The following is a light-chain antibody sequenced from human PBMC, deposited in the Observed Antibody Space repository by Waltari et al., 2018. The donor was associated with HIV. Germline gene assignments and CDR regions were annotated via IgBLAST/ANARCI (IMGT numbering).Light chain of an antibody. CDR2: KND. V-gene: IGLV1-44*01. CDR1: SSNIGSNI. Sequence: QSVLTQPPSASGTPGQWVTISCSGSSSNIGSNIVNWYQQFPGTAPKVLIYKNDQRPSGVPDRFSGSKSGTSASLAISGLQSEGEADYYCAAWDDSLNGPNWVFGGGTKLTVL. CDR3: AAWDDSLNGPNWV. J-gene: IGLJ3*02.